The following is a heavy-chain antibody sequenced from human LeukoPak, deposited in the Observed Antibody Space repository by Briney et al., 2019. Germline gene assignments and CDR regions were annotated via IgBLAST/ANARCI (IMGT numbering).Heavy chain of an antibody. CDR1: GFTSSIYD. J-gene: IGHJ4*02. CDR2: ITRGVGST. Sequence: GGSLRLSCAASGFTSSIYDLSWVRQAPGKGLECVSAITRGVGSTYYADSVKGRFTISRDNSKNTLYLQMNNLRVDDTAVYYCAKKGQADDGGKPDWGQGTLVTVSS. V-gene: IGHV3-23*01. CDR3: AKKGQADDGGKPD.